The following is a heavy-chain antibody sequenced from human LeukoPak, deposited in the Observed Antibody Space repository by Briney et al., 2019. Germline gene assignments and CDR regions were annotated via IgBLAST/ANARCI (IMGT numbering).Heavy chain of an antibody. D-gene: IGHD2-15*01. J-gene: IGHJ4*02. CDR1: GYTFTGYY. CDR3: ATVAGDCSGGRCYLLRFDY. Sequence: ASAKVSCKASGYTFTGYYMHWVRQAPGQGLEWMGWINPNSGGTNYAQKFQGRVTMTRDTSISTAYMELSRLRSDDTAVYYCATVAGDCSGGRCYLLRFDYWGQGTLVTVSS. V-gene: IGHV1-2*02. CDR2: INPNSGGT.